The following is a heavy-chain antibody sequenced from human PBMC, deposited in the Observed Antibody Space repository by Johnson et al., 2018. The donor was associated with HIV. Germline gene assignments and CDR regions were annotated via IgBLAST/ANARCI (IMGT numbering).Heavy chain of an antibody. CDR1: GFTFSSYA. Sequence: QVQLVESGGGVVQPGRSLRLSCAASGFTFSSYAMHWVRQAPGKGLEWVAVISYDGSNKYYADSVKGRFTISRDNSTNTLYLQLNSLRAEDTAVYYCAREYSSCSQGAFDIWGQGTMVTVSS. CDR2: ISYDGSNK. CDR3: AREYSSCSQGAFDI. D-gene: IGHD6-6*01. J-gene: IGHJ3*02. V-gene: IGHV3-30*04.